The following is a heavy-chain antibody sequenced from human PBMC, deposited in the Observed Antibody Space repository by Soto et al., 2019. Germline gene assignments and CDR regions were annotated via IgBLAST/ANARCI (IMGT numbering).Heavy chain of an antibody. J-gene: IGHJ6*02. Sequence: GESLKISCKGSGHSFTSYWIAWVRQVPGKGLEWMGIIYPADSDVRHSPSFQGQVTISVDKSLSTAYLQWSSLKASDTAMYYCARQDCSGGSCYSSRHYYYGMDVWGQGTTVTVSS. D-gene: IGHD2-15*01. CDR3: ARQDCSGGSCYSSRHYYYGMDV. CDR1: GHSFTSYW. CDR2: IYPADSDV. V-gene: IGHV5-51*01.